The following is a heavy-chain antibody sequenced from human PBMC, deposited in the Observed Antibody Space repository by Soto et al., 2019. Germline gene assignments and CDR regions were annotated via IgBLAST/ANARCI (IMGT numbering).Heavy chain of an antibody. CDR2: IFHSGSS. J-gene: IGHJ5*02. D-gene: IGHD6-13*01. Sequence: QVQLQESGPGLVKPSETLSLTCNVSGASMSSYYWSWVRQPPGKGLEWIGYIFHSGSSNYSPSLKSRVTISMHTSMNQFSLRLSFLTVADTAVYYCAGLPAGEGNWFDPWGQGTLVTVSS. CDR1: GASMSSYY. V-gene: IGHV4-59*01. CDR3: AGLPAGEGNWFDP.